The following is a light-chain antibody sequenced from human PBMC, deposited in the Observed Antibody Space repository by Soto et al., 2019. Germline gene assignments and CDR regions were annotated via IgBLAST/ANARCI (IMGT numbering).Light chain of an antibody. J-gene: IGKJ4*01. CDR1: QTIDSW. V-gene: IGKV1-5*03. CDR2: KAS. Sequence: DIQMTQSPSTLSASVGDRVTITCLASQTIDSWLAWYQQRPGKPPNLLIYKASTLQSGVPSRFSGSGSGTDFTLTISSLQPEDFATYYCQQLERYPSTFGGGTKVDIK. CDR3: QQLERYPST.